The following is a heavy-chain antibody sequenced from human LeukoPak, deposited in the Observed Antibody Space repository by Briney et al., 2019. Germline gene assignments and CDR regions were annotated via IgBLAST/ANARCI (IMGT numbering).Heavy chain of an antibody. CDR2: INHSGST. CDR1: GGSFSGYY. J-gene: IGHJ6*03. V-gene: IGHV4-34*01. CDR3: ARAKRSSRPHVLYYYYMDV. D-gene: IGHD6-13*01. Sequence: SETLSLTCAVYGGSFSGYYWSWIRQPPGKGLEWIGEINHSGSTNYNPSLKSRVTISVDTSKNQFSLKLSSVTAADTAVHYCARAKRSSRPHVLYYYYMDVWGKGTTVTVSS.